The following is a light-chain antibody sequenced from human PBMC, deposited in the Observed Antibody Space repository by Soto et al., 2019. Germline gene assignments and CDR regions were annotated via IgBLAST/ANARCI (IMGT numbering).Light chain of an antibody. Sequence: QSVLTQPASVSGSPGQSISISCTGTSSDVGGYNYVSWYQQHPGKAPKLMIYEVNNRPSGVSNRFSGSKSGNTASLTISGLQAEDEADYYCSSYTSSSTLGVFGTGTKATVL. CDR2: EVN. CDR1: SSDVGGYNY. CDR3: SSYTSSSTLGV. J-gene: IGLJ1*01. V-gene: IGLV2-14*01.